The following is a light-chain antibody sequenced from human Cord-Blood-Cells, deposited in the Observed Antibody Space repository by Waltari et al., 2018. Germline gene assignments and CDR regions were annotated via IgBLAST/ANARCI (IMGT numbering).Light chain of an antibody. Sequence: SYELTQPPSVSVSPGQTASITCSGDKLGDKYACWYQQKPGQSPVLAIYQDSKRPSGIPERFSGSNSGNTATLTISGTQAMDEADYYCQAWDSSTYVFGTRTKVTVL. CDR2: QDS. J-gene: IGLJ1*01. V-gene: IGLV3-1*01. CDR3: QAWDSSTYV. CDR1: KLGDKY.